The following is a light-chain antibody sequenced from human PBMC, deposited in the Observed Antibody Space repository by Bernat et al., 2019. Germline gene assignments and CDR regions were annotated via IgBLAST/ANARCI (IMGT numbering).Light chain of an antibody. CDR1: QSISDW. CDR3: QQYKNYIT. Sequence: DIQMTQSPSTLSASVGDRVTITCRASQSISDWLAWYQQKPGKAPKLLIYKASSLESGVPSRFSGSGSATEFTLTISSLQPDDSAMYYCQQYKNYITFGQGTRLAIK. V-gene: IGKV1-5*03. J-gene: IGKJ5*01. CDR2: KAS.